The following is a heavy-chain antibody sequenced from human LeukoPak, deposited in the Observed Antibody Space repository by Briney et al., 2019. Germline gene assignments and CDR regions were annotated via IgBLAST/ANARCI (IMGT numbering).Heavy chain of an antibody. V-gene: IGHV3-21*01. CDR3: VRERRHDESTGYYYVGFDS. D-gene: IGHD3-22*01. J-gene: IGHJ4*02. Sequence: PGGSLRLSCAASGFTFVRYSMNWVRQAPGKGLEWVSCISSSSSYIYYADSVKGRFTISRDNAKNSLYLQMNSLRGEGTAVYYCVRERRHDESTGYYYVGFDSWGQGTLVTVSP. CDR2: ISSSSSYI. CDR1: GFTFVRYS.